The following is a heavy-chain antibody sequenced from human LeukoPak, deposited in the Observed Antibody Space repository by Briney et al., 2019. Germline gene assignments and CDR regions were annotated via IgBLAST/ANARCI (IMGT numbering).Heavy chain of an antibody. D-gene: IGHD3-3*01. CDR1: GFTFSGYG. CDR3: ARHTIFGVVLRTFDC. CDR2: ISYDGSNQ. Sequence: GGSLRLSCAASGFTFSGYGMHWVRQTPGKGLEWVAVISYDGSNQYYADSVKGRFTISRDNSKNTMYLQMSSLRADDTAVYYCARHTIFGVVLRTFDCWGQGTLVTVSS. V-gene: IGHV3-30*03. J-gene: IGHJ4*02.